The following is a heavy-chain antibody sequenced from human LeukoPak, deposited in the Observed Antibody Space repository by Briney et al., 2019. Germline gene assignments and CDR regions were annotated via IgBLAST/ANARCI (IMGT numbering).Heavy chain of an antibody. CDR2: INPSDGST. CDR3: ARDLGIGWYMFDY. Sequence: ASVKVSCKASGYTFTSHYVHWERQAPGQGLEWVGRINPSDGSTSYAQKFQGRVPMTWDTATGTVYMELSSLRSEDTAMYYCARDLGIGWYMFDYWGQGTLVTVFS. V-gene: IGHV1-46*01. J-gene: IGHJ4*02. CDR1: GYTFTSHY. D-gene: IGHD6-19*01.